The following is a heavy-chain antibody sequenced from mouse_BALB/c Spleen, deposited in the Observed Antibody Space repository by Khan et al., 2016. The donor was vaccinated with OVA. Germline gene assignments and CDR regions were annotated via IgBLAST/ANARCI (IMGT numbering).Heavy chain of an antibody. CDR1: GFTFSSFA. D-gene: IGHD1-3*01. J-gene: IGHJ3*01. CDR2: INSDGTYT. CDR3: ARHNFGPFVY. Sequence: EVQLLETGGGLVKPGGSLKLSCAASGFTFSSFAMSWVRQTPEKRLEWVATINSDGTYTYSPDSVKGRFTISRDNAKNTLYLQMNSLRSEDTAMYYCARHNFGPFVYWGQGTLVTVSA. V-gene: IGHV5-9-3*01.